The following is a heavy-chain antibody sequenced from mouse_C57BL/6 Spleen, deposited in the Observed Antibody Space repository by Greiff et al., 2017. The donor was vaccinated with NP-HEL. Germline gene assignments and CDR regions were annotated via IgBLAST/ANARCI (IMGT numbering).Heavy chain of an antibody. Sequence: VQLKQPGAELVRPGASVKLSCTASGFNFKVYYMHWVKQRPGQGLEWIGWIDPENGDTEYASKFQGKATITADTSSNTAYLQLSSLTSEDTAVYYCALSNDYWGQGTTLTVSS. CDR2: IDPENGDT. CDR3: ALSNDY. V-gene: IGHV14-4*01. CDR1: GFNFKVYY. J-gene: IGHJ2*01. D-gene: IGHD2-5*01.